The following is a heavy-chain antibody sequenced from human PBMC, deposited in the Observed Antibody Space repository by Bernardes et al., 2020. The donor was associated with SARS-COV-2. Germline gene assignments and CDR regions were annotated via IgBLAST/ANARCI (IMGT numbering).Heavy chain of an antibody. Sequence: GGSLRLSCAASGFTFSDAWMSWVRQAPGKGLEWVGRIKSKTDGGTTDYAAPVEGRFTISRDDSKNTLYLQMNSLKTEDTAVYYCTTDPTMHYNFWSGVTVRDVWGQGTTVTVSS. CDR1: GFTFSDAW. J-gene: IGHJ6*02. D-gene: IGHD3-3*01. CDR2: IKSKTDGGTT. V-gene: IGHV3-15*01. CDR3: TTDPTMHYNFWSGVTVRDV.